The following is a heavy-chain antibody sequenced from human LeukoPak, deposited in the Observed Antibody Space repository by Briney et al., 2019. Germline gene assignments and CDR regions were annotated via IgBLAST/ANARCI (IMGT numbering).Heavy chain of an antibody. CDR3: ARDPDGYRQGHHFDY. CDR1: GFTVSSNY. Sequence: GSLRLSCAASGFTVSSNYVSWVRQAPGKGLEWVSVIYSGGSTYYADSVKGRFTISRDNSKNTLYLQMNSLKAEDTAVYYCARDPDGYRQGHHFDYWGREPWSPSPQ. D-gene: IGHD5-18*01. CDR2: IYSGGST. V-gene: IGHV3-66*01. J-gene: IGHJ4*02.